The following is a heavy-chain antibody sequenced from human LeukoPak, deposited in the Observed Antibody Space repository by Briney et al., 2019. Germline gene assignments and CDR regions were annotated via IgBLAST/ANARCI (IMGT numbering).Heavy chain of an antibody. Sequence: PSETLSLTCAVYGGSFSGYYWSWIRQPPGKGLEWIGEINHSGSTNYNPSLKRRVTISVDTSKNQFSLKLSSVTAADTAVYYCARLPNQYDYVWGSYRLTAVGDIRGQGTMVTVSS. D-gene: IGHD3-16*02. J-gene: IGHJ3*02. CDR2: INHSGST. CDR3: ARLPNQYDYVWGSYRLTAVGDI. CDR1: GGSFSGYY. V-gene: IGHV4-34*01.